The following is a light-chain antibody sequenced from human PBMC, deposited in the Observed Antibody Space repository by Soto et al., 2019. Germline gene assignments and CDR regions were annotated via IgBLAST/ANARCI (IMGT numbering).Light chain of an antibody. V-gene: IGKV2-30*01. Sequence: DVVLAQSPLSLPVSPGQPASIACRSSHGLEMSDGKTSLSWYHQRPGQSPSRLIYQVSNRDSGVPDRFSGSGSGTDFTLKISRVEAEDVGVYYCMQSTHWPHSFGQGTKVDIK. J-gene: IGKJ2*03. CDR2: QVS. CDR1: HGLEMSDGKTS. CDR3: MQSTHWPHS.